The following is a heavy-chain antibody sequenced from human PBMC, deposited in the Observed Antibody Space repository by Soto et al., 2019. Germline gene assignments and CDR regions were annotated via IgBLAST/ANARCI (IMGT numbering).Heavy chain of an antibody. V-gene: IGHV2-70*11. CDR1: GFSLSTSGMC. CDR3: ARIRGGYSYGYSYYYYGMDV. CDR2: IDWDDDK. Sequence: SGPTLVNPTQSLTLTCTFSGFSLSTSGMCVSWIRQPPGKALEWLARIDWDDDKYYSTSLKTRLTISKDTSKNQVVLTMTNMDPVDTATYYRARIRGGYSYGYSYYYYGMDVWGQGTTVTVSS. D-gene: IGHD5-18*01. J-gene: IGHJ6*02.